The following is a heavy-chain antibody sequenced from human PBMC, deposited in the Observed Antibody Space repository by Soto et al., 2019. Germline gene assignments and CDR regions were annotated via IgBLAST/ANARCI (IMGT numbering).Heavy chain of an antibody. CDR1: GFSLSTGGGG. V-gene: IGHV2-5*02. CDR2: IYWDDDK. Sequence: SGPTLVNPTQTLTLTCTFSGFSLSTGGGGGGWIRQPPGKALEWLALIYWDDDKRYSPSLKSRLTITKDTSKNQVVLTMTNMDPVDTATYYCAHSLIGYYYDSSGSNWFDPWGQGTLVTVSS. D-gene: IGHD3-22*01. CDR3: AHSLIGYYYDSSGSNWFDP. J-gene: IGHJ5*02.